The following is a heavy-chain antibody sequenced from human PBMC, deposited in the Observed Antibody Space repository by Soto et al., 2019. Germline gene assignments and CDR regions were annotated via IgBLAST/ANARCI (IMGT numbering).Heavy chain of an antibody. CDR1: GFTFSSYA. V-gene: IGHV3-23*01. J-gene: IGHJ5*02. CDR3: AKGRVGAEDFDP. D-gene: IGHD1-26*01. CDR2: ISGSGGIT. Sequence: GGSLRLSCAASGFTFSSYAMSCVRQAPGKGLEGVSAISGSGGITYYADSVKGRFTIYRDNSKNTLYLQMNSLRAEDTAVYDCAKGRVGAEDFDPWGQGTLLTVSS.